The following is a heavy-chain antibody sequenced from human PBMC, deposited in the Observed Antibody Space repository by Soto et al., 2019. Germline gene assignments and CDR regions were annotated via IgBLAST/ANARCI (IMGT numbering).Heavy chain of an antibody. Sequence: QVQLVQSGAEVKKPGASVKVSCKASGYTFTGYYMHWVRQAPGQGLEWMGWINPNSGGTNYAQKFQGWLTMTSDTFISTAYMELSRLRSDDTAVYYCARAPTVVTPDYYCFGMDVWGQGTTVTVSS. CDR2: INPNSGGT. D-gene: IGHD4-17*01. J-gene: IGHJ6*02. CDR3: ARAPTVVTPDYYCFGMDV. CDR1: GYTFTGYY. V-gene: IGHV1-2*04.